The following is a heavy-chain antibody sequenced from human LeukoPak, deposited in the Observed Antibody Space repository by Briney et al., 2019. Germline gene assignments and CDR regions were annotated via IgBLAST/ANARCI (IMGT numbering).Heavy chain of an antibody. Sequence: SETLSLTCAVYGGSFSGYYWSWIRQPPGKGLEWIGEINHSGSTSYNPSLKGRVTISIDTSKSQFSLKLSSVAAADTAVYYCARGRQPSTLKNYFYYYMDVWGKGTTVTVSS. CDR1: GGSFSGYY. J-gene: IGHJ6*03. V-gene: IGHV4-34*01. CDR2: INHSGST. D-gene: IGHD6-13*01. CDR3: ARGRQPSTLKNYFYYYMDV.